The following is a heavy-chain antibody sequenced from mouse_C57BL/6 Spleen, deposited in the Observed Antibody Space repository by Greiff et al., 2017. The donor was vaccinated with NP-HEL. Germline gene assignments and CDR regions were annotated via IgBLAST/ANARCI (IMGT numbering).Heavy chain of an antibody. J-gene: IGHJ3*01. V-gene: IGHV1-53*01. Sequence: QVQLQQPGTELVKPGASVKLSCKASGYTFTSYWMHWVKQRPGQGLEWIGNINPSNGGTNYNEKFKSKATLTVDKSSSTAYMQLSSLTSEVSAVSYCASEGLTTVVAPRFAYWGQGTLVTVSA. CDR1: GYTFTSYW. D-gene: IGHD1-1*01. CDR2: INPSNGGT. CDR3: ASEGLTTVVAPRFAY.